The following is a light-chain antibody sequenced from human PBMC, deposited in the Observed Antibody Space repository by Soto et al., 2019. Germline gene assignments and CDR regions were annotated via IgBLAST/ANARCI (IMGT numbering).Light chain of an antibody. CDR2: GNS. CDR3: QSYDSSLSGSV. Sequence: QSVLTQPPSVSGAPGQRVTLSCTGSSSNIGAGYDVHWYQQLPGTAPKLLIYGNSNRPSGVPDRFSGSKSGTSASLAITGLQADGEADYFCQSYDSSLSGSVFGGGTKVTVL. J-gene: IGLJ2*01. V-gene: IGLV1-40*01. CDR1: SSNIGAGYD.